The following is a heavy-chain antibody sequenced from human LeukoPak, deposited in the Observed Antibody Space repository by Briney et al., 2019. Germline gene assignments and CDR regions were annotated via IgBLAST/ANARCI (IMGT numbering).Heavy chain of an antibody. CDR1: GYIFSSYY. D-gene: IGHD1-26*01. CDR3: ARDSPISGSYYGGLGY. CDR2: INPSGGST. Sequence: ASVKVSCKASGYIFSSYYMHWVRQAPGQGLEWMGIINPSGGSTSYAQKFQGRVTMTRDTSTSTVYMELSSLRSEDRAVYYCARDSPISGSYYGGLGYWGQGTLVTVSS. V-gene: IGHV1-46*01. J-gene: IGHJ4*02.